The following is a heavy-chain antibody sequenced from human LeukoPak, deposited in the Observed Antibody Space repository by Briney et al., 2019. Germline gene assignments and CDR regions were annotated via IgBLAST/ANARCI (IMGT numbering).Heavy chain of an antibody. D-gene: IGHD3-16*01. V-gene: IGHV4-4*07. J-gene: IGHJ5*02. Sequence: SETLSLTCTVSSGAFLATSWTWIRQPPGKGLEWIGRIYTSGSTNYNPSLKSRVTMSVDTSKNQFSLKLSSVTAADTAVYYCARDGGGSWFDPWGQGTLVTVSS. CDR3: ARDGGGSWFDP. CDR1: SGAFLATS. CDR2: IYTSGST.